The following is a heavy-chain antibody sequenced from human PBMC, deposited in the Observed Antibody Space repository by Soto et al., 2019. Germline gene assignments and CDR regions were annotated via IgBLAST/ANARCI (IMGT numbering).Heavy chain of an antibody. V-gene: IGHV1-18*04. CDR3: ARVGYHYGSGSYLFDP. J-gene: IGHJ5*02. Sequence: QVQLVQSGAEVKKPGASVKVSCKASGYTFTSHSISWVRRAPGEGLEWGGWISAYNGYTNYAENFQGRVTMTTDASTSTAYMELRSLRSDDTAVYYCARVGYHYGSGSYLFDPWGQGTLVTVSS. CDR2: ISAYNGYT. CDR1: GYTFTSHS. D-gene: IGHD3-10*01.